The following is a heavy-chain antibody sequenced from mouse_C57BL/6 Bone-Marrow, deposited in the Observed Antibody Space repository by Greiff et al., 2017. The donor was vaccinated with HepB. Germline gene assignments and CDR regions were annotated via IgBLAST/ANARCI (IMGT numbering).Heavy chain of an antibody. D-gene: IGHD2-3*01. CDR1: GYTFTSYW. V-gene: IGHV1-61*01. J-gene: IGHJ1*01. CDR2: IYPSDSET. CDR3: AINGYYVYWYFDV. Sequence: QVQLQQPGAELVRPGSSVKLSCKASGYTFTSYWMDWVKQRPGQGLEWIGNIYPSDSETHYNQKFKDKATLTVDKSSSTAYMQLSSLTSEDSAVYYCAINGYYVYWYFDVWGPGTTVTVSS.